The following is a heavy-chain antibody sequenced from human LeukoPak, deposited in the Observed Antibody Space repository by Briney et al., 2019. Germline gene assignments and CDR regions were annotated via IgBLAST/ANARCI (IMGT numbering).Heavy chain of an antibody. CDR1: GGSFSTYY. V-gene: IGHV4-59*01. D-gene: IGHD2-15*01. Sequence: PSETLSLTCTVSGGSFSTYYWSWIRQPPGKGPEWIGYFYNSGTTKYNPSLKSRVTISVDTPRNQFSLKLNSVTAADTAVYYCAKEDLGSCSGRNCDNWFDPWGQGTLVTVSS. CDR3: AKEDLGSCSGRNCDNWFDP. J-gene: IGHJ5*02. CDR2: FYNSGTT.